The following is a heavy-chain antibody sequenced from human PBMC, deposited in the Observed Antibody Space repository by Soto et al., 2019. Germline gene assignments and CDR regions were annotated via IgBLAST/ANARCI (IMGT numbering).Heavy chain of an antibody. CDR2: INPSSGNT. Sequence: QVQLVQSGAEVKKPGASVKVSCKASGYSFTRHDINWVRQAPGQGLEWMGWINPSSGNTGYAQRFLGRLTMTTDASTSTSYTELSGLKSEETAIYYCVREGILFSGVTVFAGMHVWGQGNTVTVPS. V-gene: IGHV1-8*01. CDR3: VREGILFSGVTVFAGMHV. D-gene: IGHD3-3*01. J-gene: IGHJ6*02. CDR1: GYSFTRHD.